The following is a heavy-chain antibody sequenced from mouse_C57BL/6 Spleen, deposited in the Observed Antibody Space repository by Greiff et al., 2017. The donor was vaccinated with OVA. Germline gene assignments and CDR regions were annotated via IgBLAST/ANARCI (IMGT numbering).Heavy chain of an antibody. CDR1: GYSITSGYY. V-gene: IGHV3-6*01. CDR3: ASSFDY. J-gene: IGHJ2*01. Sequence: EVKLQESGPGLVKPSRSLSLTCSVTGYSITSGYYWNWIRQFPGNKLEWMGYISYDGSNNYNPSLKNRISITRDTSKNQFFLKLNSVTTEDTATYYCASSFDYWGQGTTLTVSS. CDR2: ISYDGSN.